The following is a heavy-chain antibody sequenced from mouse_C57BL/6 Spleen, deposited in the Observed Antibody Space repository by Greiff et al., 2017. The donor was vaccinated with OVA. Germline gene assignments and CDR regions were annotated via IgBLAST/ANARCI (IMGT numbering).Heavy chain of an antibody. J-gene: IGHJ4*01. V-gene: IGHV5-15*01. CDR3: ARHESAMDY. CDR1: GFTFSDYG. CDR2: ISNLAYSI. Sequence: EVKLVESGGGLVQPGGPLKLSCAASGFTFSDYGMAWVRQAPRKGPEWVAFISNLAYSIYYADTVTGRFTISRENAKNTLYLEMSSLRSEDTAMYYCARHESAMDYWGQGTSVTVSS.